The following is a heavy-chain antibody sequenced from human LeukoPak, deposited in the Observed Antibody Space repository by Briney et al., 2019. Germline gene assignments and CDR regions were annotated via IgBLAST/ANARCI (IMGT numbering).Heavy chain of an antibody. J-gene: IGHJ6*03. D-gene: IGHD3-10*01. CDR3: ARHLRVRGVIGVYYYYYYMDV. Sequence: SETLSLTCAVYGGSFSGYYWSWIRQPPGKGLEWIGEINHSGSTNYNPSLKSRVTISVDTSKNQFSLKLSSVTAADTAVYYCARHLRVRGVIGVYYYYYYMDVWGRGTTVTISS. V-gene: IGHV4-34*01. CDR2: INHSGST. CDR1: GGSFSGYY.